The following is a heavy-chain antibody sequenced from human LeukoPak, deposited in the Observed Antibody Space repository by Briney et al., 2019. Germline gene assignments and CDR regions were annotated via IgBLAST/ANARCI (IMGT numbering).Heavy chain of an antibody. J-gene: IGHJ6*03. D-gene: IGHD2-15*01. CDR2: MNPNSGNT. CDR1: GYTFTSYD. Sequence: ASVKVSCKASGYTFTSYDINWVRQATGQRLEWMGWMNPNSGNTGYAQKFQGRVTITRNTSISTAYMELSSLRSEDTAVYYCARGLTEGYCSGGSCYSSVYMDVWGKGTTVTISS. CDR3: ARGLTEGYCSGGSCYSSVYMDV. V-gene: IGHV1-8*03.